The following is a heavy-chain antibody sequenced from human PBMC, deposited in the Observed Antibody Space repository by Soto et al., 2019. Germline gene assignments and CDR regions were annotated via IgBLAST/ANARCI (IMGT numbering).Heavy chain of an antibody. J-gene: IGHJ4*02. CDR1: GFTFSSYS. CDR2: ISSSSSYI. Sequence: GGSLRLSCAASGFTFSSYSMNWVRQAPGKGLEWVSSISSSSSYIYYADSVKGRFTISRDNAKNSLYLQMNSLRAEDTAVYYCARGRYCSSTSCYGFDYWGQGTLVNVSS. CDR3: ARGRYCSSTSCYGFDY. D-gene: IGHD2-2*01. V-gene: IGHV3-21*01.